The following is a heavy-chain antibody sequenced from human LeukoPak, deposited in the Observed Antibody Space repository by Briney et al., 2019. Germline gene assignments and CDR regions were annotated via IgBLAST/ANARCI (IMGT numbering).Heavy chain of an antibody. CDR1: EVTVSYNY. V-gene: IGHV3-74*01. D-gene: IGHD6-19*01. J-gene: IGHJ4*02. Sequence: PGGSLRLSCAASEVTVSYNYMTCVRQAPGRGLVWVSRISSDGSNTIYADSVKGRFTISRDNAENTLYLQMSSLRAEDSALYYGARDRGGSGPTTTDYWGQRTLVIVSS. CDR2: ISSDGSNT. CDR3: ARDRGGSGPTTTDY.